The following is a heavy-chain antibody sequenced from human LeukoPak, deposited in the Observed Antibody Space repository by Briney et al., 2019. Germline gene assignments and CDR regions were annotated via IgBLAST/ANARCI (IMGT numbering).Heavy chain of an antibody. CDR1: GYTFTSYA. CDR2: IIPILGIA. J-gene: IGHJ4*02. D-gene: IGHD6-19*01. V-gene: IGHV1-69*04. CDR3: AREKRWLVPDY. Sequence: ASVKVSCKASGYTFTSYAISWVRQAPGQGLEWMGRIIPILGIANYAQKFQGRVTITADKSTSTAYMELSSLRSEDTAVYYCAREKRWLVPDYWGQGTLVTVSS.